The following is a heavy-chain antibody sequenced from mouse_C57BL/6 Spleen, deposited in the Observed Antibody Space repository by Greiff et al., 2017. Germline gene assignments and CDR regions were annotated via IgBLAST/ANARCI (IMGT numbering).Heavy chain of an antibody. V-gene: IGHV1-22*01. J-gene: IGHJ4*01. D-gene: IGHD2-4*01. CDR3: ARYSLPYDYDGRGYAMDY. CDR1: GYTFTDYN. Sequence: VQLQQSGPELVKPGASVKMSCKASGYTFTDYNMHWVKQSHGKSLEWIGYINPNNGGTSYNQKFKGTATLTVNKSSSTAYMELRSLTSEDSAVYYCARYSLPYDYDGRGYAMDYWGQGTSVTVSS. CDR2: INPNNGGT.